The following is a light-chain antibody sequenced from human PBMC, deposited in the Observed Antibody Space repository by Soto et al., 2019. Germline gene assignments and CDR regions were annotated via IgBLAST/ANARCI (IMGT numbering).Light chain of an antibody. V-gene: IGLV2-14*03. J-gene: IGLJ1*01. CDR2: DVS. Sequence: QSVLTQPASVSGSPGQSITISCTGTSSDVGGYNYVSWYQHHPGKAPKLIIYDVSNRPSGVSIRFSGSKSDNTASLTISGLQPEDEADYHCSSYTTSNTRQIVFGTGPKATVL. CDR3: SSYTTSNTRQIV. CDR1: SSDVGGYNY.